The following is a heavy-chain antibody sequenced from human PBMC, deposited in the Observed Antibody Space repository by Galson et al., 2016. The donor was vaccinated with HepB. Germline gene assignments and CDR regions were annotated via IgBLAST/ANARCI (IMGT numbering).Heavy chain of an antibody. Sequence: SETLSLTCGVYGGSFSGYYWCWIRQPPGKGLECIGEINHSGSTNYNPSLKSRVTLSAETSKNHFSLKLSSVTAADTAVYYCARGVNSFGSGSYIAFDVWGQGTMVTVSS. V-gene: IGHV4-34*01. J-gene: IGHJ3*01. CDR3: ARGVNSFGSGSYIAFDV. CDR1: GGSFSGYY. D-gene: IGHD1-26*01. CDR2: INHSGST.